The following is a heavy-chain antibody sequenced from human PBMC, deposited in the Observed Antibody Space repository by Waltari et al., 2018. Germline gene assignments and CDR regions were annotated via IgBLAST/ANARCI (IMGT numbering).Heavy chain of an antibody. J-gene: IGHJ3*02. Sequence: QVQLQQWGAGLLKPSETLSLTCAVYGGSFSGSYWSWIRQPPGKGLEWIGEINHSGRTKHTPTLKSGGTLSVDTSNNQFALKLSSVTAADTAVYYCARAWISLILGATSAFDIWGQGTMVTVS. V-gene: IGHV4-34*01. D-gene: IGHD1-26*01. CDR3: ARAWISLILGATSAFDI. CDR2: INHSGRT. CDR1: GGSFSGSY.